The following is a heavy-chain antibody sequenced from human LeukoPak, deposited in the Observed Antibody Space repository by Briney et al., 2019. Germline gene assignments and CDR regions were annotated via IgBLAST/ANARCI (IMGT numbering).Heavy chain of an antibody. J-gene: IGHJ6*03. Sequence: GGSLRLSCVASGFTFSRYSMTWVRQAPGKGLEWVSSISSSSSYIYYADSVKGRFTISRDNAKNSLYLQMNSLRAEDTAVYYCAKDSSSSDYYYYMDVWGKGTTVTVSS. CDR2: ISSSSSYI. CDR3: AKDSSSSDYYYYMDV. V-gene: IGHV3-21*01. CDR1: GFTFSRYS. D-gene: IGHD6-6*01.